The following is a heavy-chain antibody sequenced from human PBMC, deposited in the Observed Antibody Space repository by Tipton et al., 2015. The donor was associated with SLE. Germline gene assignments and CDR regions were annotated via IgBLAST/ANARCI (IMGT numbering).Heavy chain of an antibody. V-gene: IGHV3-30-3*01. CDR1: GFNIRAYA. Sequence: SLRLSCVASGFNIRAYAMHWVRQAPGKGLEWVAKTSSDGNSENYADSVKGRFTISRDNSKNMLYLEMNSLRAEDTAVYYCATYESSWSSFDYWGQGTLVTVSA. CDR3: ATYESSWSSFDY. CDR2: TSSDGNSE. J-gene: IGHJ4*02. D-gene: IGHD6-13*01.